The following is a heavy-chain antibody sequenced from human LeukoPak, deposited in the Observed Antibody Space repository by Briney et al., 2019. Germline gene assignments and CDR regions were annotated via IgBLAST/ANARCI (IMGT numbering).Heavy chain of an antibody. CDR1: GFTFSSYS. V-gene: IGHV3-23*01. CDR3: AKDITLFGVATFDY. D-gene: IGHD3-3*01. J-gene: IGHJ4*02. Sequence: GGSLRLSCAASGFTFSSYSMSWVRQAPGRGLEWVSAISGSGASTYYSDSVKGRFTISRDNFKNTLYLQMNSLRAEDTAVYYCAKDITLFGVATFDYWGQGTLVTVSS. CDR2: ISGSGAST.